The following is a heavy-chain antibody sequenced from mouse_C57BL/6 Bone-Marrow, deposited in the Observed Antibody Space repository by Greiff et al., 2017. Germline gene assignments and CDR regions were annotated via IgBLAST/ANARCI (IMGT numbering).Heavy chain of an antibody. Sequence: QVQLQQSGAELARPGASVKLSCKASGYTFTSYGISWVKQRTGQGLEWIGEIYPRSGNTYYNEKFKGKATLTADKSSSTAYVELRSLTSEDAAVYFCARSYYGYDADYYAMDYWGQGTSVTVSS. CDR3: ARSYYGYDADYYAMDY. CDR2: IYPRSGNT. J-gene: IGHJ4*01. CDR1: GYTFTSYG. D-gene: IGHD2-2*01. V-gene: IGHV1-81*01.